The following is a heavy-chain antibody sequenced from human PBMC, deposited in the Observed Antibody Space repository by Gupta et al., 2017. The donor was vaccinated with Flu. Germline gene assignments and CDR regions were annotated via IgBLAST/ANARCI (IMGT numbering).Heavy chain of an antibody. J-gene: IGHJ6*02. CDR2: MNPNSGNT. CDR1: GYTFTSYD. Sequence: QVQLVQSGAEVKKPGASVKVSCEASGYTFTSYDINWVRQATGQGLEWMGWMNPNSGNTGYAQKFQGRVTMTRNTSISTAYMELSSLRSEDTAVYYCARGREHTYYDFWSGYYKAGDYYYYGMDVWGQGTTVTVSS. D-gene: IGHD3-3*01. V-gene: IGHV1-8*01. CDR3: ARGREHTYYDFWSGYYKAGDYYYYGMDV.